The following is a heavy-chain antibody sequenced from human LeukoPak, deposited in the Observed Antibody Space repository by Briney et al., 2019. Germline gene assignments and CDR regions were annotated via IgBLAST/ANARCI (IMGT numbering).Heavy chain of an antibody. D-gene: IGHD5-18*01. Sequence: PSETLSLTCTVSGGSISSYYWSWIRQPPGKGLEWIGYIYYSGSTNYNPSLNSRVTISVDTSKNQFSLKLSSVTAADTAVYYCARDGYSYGNYYYYMDVWGKGTTVTVSS. J-gene: IGHJ6*03. CDR1: GGSISSYY. CDR3: ARDGYSYGNYYYYMDV. V-gene: IGHV4-59*01. CDR2: IYYSGST.